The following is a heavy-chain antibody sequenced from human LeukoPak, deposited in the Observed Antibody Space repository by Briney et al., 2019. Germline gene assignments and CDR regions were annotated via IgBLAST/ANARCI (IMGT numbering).Heavy chain of an antibody. J-gene: IGHJ4*02. Sequence: GGSLRLSCAASGFTFSSYGLHWVRQAPGKGLEWVAVISYDGSNKHYADSVKGRFTISRDNSKNTLYLQMNSLRAEDTAVYYCARKTVTTLFDYWGQGILVTVSS. CDR1: GFTFSSYG. V-gene: IGHV3-30*04. CDR3: ARKTVTTLFDY. D-gene: IGHD4-17*01. CDR2: ISYDGSNK.